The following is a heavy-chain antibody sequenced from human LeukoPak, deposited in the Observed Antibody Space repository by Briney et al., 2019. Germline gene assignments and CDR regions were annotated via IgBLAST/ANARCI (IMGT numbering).Heavy chain of an antibody. V-gene: IGHV3-23*01. D-gene: IGHD3-10*01. CDR2: ISINGDGT. CDR3: AKDLLFPRFGSES. Sequence: GGSLRLSCAASGFTFNKFALSWVRQAPGKGLEWVSAISINGDGTYYADSVRGRFTISRDNSKNTLYLQMDSLKTEDTAVYYCAKDLLFPRFGSESWGQGTLVTVSS. CDR1: GFTFNKFA. J-gene: IGHJ5*02.